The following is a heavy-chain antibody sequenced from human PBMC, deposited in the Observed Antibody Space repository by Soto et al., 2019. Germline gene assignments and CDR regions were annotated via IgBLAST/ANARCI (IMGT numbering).Heavy chain of an antibody. J-gene: IGHJ4*02. CDR2: IYYSGST. V-gene: IGHV4-59*08. CDR3: ARHHDS. Sequence: SETLSLTCTVSDFSISSYYWSWIRQPPGKGLEWIGYIYYSGSTNYNPSLKSRVTISVDTSKNQFSLKLSSVTAEDTAVYYCARHHDSWGQGTLVTVSS. CDR1: DFSISSYY.